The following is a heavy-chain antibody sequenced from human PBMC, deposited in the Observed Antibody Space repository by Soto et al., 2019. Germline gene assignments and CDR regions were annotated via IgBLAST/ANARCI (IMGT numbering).Heavy chain of an antibody. CDR2: ISYDGSNK. D-gene: IGHD1-26*01. J-gene: IGHJ4*02. V-gene: IGHV3-30-3*01. CDR3: ARGEWELPPPV. Sequence: QVQLVESGGGVVQPGRSLRLSCAASGFTFSSYAMHWVRQAPGKGLEWVAVISYDGSNKYYADSVKGRFTISRDNSKNTLYLHMNSLRAEDTAVYYCARGEWELPPPVWGQGTLVTVSS. CDR1: GFTFSSYA.